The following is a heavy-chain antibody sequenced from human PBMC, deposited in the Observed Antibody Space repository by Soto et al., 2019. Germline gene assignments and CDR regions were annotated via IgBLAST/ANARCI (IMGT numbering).Heavy chain of an antibody. CDR2: IVVGSGNT. CDR1: GFTFTSSA. Sequence: ASVKVSCKASGFTFTSSAMQWVRQARGQRLEWIGWIVVGSGNTNYAQKFQERVTITRDMSTSTAYMELSSLRSEDTAVYYCAAENYYGSGSTGPFDYWGQGTLVTVSS. CDR3: AAENYYGSGSTGPFDY. J-gene: IGHJ4*02. V-gene: IGHV1-58*02. D-gene: IGHD3-10*01.